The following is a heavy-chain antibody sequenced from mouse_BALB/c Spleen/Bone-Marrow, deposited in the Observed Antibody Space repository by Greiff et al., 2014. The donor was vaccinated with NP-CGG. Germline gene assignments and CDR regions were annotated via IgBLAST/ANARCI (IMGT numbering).Heavy chain of an antibody. CDR3: ARSLLRLSYAMDY. J-gene: IGHJ4*01. CDR2: ISSGSSTI. D-gene: IGHD1-2*01. Sequence: EVNVVESGGGLVQPGGSRKLSCAASGFTFSSFGMHWVCQAPEKGLEWVAYISSGSSTIYYADTVKGRFTISRDNPKNTLFLQMTSLRSEDTAMYYCARSLLRLSYAMDYWGQGTSVTVSS. V-gene: IGHV5-17*02. CDR1: GFTFSSFG.